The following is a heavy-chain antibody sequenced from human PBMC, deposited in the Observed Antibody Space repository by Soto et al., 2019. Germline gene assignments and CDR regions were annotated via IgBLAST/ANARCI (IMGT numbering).Heavy chain of an antibody. Sequence: GSLRLSCAASGFTVSSNYMSWVRQAPGKGLEWVSVIYSGGSTYYADSVKGRFTISRDNSKNTLYLQMNSLRVEDTAVYYCATVIVRTDYGDYWGQGTLVTVS. J-gene: IGHJ4*02. CDR1: GFTVSSNY. CDR2: IYSGGST. CDR3: ATVIVRTDYGDY. D-gene: IGHD4-17*01. V-gene: IGHV3-66*01.